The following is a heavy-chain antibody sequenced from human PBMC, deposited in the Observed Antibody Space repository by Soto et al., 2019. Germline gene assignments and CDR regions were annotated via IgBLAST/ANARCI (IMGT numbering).Heavy chain of an antibody. V-gene: IGHV3-23*01. D-gene: IGHD6-19*01. CDR2: ISGSGDKT. J-gene: IGHJ1*01. CDR1: GFTFDNYA. Sequence: EVQLLESGGGLGQPGGSLRLSCEASGFTFDNYAMSWVRQAPGKGLEWVSTISGSGDKTYYADSVKGRLTISRDNSKNTVYLQVNSLRAEDTAIHYCARCEAVAGYCYFHHWGQGTLITVSS. CDR3: ARCEAVAGYCYFHH.